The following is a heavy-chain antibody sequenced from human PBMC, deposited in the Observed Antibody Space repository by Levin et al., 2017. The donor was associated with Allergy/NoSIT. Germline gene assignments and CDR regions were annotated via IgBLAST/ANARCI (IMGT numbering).Heavy chain of an antibody. Sequence: GASVKVSCAASGFTFSSYSMNWVRQAPGKGLEWVSSISSSSSYIYYADSVKGRFTISRDNAKNSLYLQMNSLRAEDTAVYYCARDYGSPSTIFGVVQYYDYGMDVWGQGTTVTVSS. V-gene: IGHV3-21*01. CDR1: GFTFSSYS. CDR3: ARDYGSPSTIFGVVQYYDYGMDV. J-gene: IGHJ6*02. CDR2: ISSSSSYI. D-gene: IGHD3-3*01.